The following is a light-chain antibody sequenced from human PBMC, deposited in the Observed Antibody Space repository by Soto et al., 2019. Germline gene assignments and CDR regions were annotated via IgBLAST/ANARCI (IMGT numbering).Light chain of an antibody. CDR3: QKRRNWPRL. CDR1: QSVSSY. CDR2: DAS. Sequence: EIVLTQSPATLSLSPGERATLSCRASQSVSSYLAWYQQKPGQAPRLLIYDASNRATGIPARFSGSGSGTDVTLTISSLEPEAFAVYYCQKRRNWPRLFGGGTKVESK. J-gene: IGKJ4*01. V-gene: IGKV3-11*01.